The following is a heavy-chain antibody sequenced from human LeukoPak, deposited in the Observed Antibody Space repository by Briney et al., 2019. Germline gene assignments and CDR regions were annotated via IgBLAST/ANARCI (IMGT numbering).Heavy chain of an antibody. CDR2: ISSSSSYI. CDR1: GFTFSSYS. V-gene: IGHV3-21*01. CDR3: AREALDPVYYYYGMDV. Sequence: GGSLRLSCAASGFTFSSYSMNWVRQAPGKGLEWVSSISSSSSYIYYADSVKGRFTISRDNAKNSLYLQMNSLRAEDTAVYYCAREALDPVYYYYGMDVWGQGTTVTVSS. J-gene: IGHJ6*02. D-gene: IGHD3-9*01.